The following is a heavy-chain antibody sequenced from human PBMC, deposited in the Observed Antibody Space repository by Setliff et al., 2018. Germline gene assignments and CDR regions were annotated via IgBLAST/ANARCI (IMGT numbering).Heavy chain of an antibody. Sequence: GGSLRLSCAASGFTFSSYWMAWVRQAPGKGLEWVSFISYDGGHKYYVDSVKGRFTISRDNSKNTLYLQMSSLRAEDTAVYYCARLRKDYGDYYYFDYWGQGTLVTVSS. CDR2: ISYDGGHK. D-gene: IGHD4-17*01. V-gene: IGHV3-30*03. CDR3: ARLRKDYGDYYYFDY. CDR1: GFTFSSYW. J-gene: IGHJ4*02.